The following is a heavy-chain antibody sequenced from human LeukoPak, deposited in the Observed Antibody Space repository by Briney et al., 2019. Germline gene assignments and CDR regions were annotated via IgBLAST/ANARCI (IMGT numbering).Heavy chain of an antibody. J-gene: IGHJ6*03. Sequence: ASVKVSCKASGGTFSSYAISWVRQAPGQGLEWMGGIIPIFGTANYTQKFQGRVTITTDESTSTAYMELSSLRSEDTAVYYCARDPYPRGGASKEYYYYMDVWGKGTTVTVSS. CDR1: GGTFSSYA. D-gene: IGHD3-10*01. CDR2: IIPIFGTA. CDR3: ARDPYPRGGASKEYYYYMDV. V-gene: IGHV1-69*05.